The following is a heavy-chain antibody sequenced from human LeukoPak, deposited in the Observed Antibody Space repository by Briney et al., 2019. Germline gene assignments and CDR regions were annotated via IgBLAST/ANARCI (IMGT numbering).Heavy chain of an antibody. J-gene: IGHJ3*01. CDR1: GGTFSSYA. Sequence: VASVKVSCKASGGTFSSYAISWVRQAPGQGLEWMGGIIPIFGTANYAQKFQGRVTITADESTSTAYMELSSLRSEDTAVYYCARGGYNYGYRSWGQGTMVTVSS. CDR2: IIPIFGTA. D-gene: IGHD5-18*01. CDR3: ARGGYNYGYRS. V-gene: IGHV1-69*13.